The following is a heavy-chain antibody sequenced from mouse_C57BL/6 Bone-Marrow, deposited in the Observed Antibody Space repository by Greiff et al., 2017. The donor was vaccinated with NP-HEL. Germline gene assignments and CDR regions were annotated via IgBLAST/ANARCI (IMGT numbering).Heavy chain of an antibody. D-gene: IGHD2-4*01. CDR2: ISSGGSYT. V-gene: IGHV5-6*01. CDR1: GFTFSSYG. J-gene: IGHJ4*01. CDR3: ERHLGDYGDYYAREY. Sequence: EVMLVESGGDLVKPGGSLKLSCAASGFTFSSYGMSWVRQTPDKRLEWVATISSGGSYTYYPDSVKGRFTISRDNAKNTLYLQMSSLKSEDTAMYDGERHLGDYGDYYAREYGVKGPSVTVPP.